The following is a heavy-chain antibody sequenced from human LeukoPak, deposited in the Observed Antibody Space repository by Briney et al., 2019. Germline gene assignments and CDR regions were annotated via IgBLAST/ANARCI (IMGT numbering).Heavy chain of an antibody. J-gene: IGHJ4*02. Sequence: GGSLRLSCAASLFTFSSYSMNWVRRAPGKGLEWVSSISSSSSYIYYADSVKGRFTISRDNAKNSLYLQMNSLRAEDTAVYYCARDLILGYSSGWSPDYWGQGTLVTVSS. CDR2: ISSSSSYI. CDR3: ARDLILGYSSGWSPDY. V-gene: IGHV3-21*01. CDR1: LFTFSSYS. D-gene: IGHD6-19*01.